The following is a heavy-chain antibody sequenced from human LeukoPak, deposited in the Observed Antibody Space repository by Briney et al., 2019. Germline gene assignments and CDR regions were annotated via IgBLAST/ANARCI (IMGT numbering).Heavy chain of an antibody. J-gene: IGHJ6*03. Sequence: SGGSLRLSCVGSGFTFSNYYMYWVRQAPGKGLVWVSRIKNAGTDTIYADSVKGRFTVSRDNAKNTVYLQMNSLRAEGTAVYYCARGGYGHNMDVWGEGTTVTVSS. CDR3: ARGGYGHNMDV. D-gene: IGHD3-10*01. V-gene: IGHV3-74*01. CDR1: GFTFSNYY. CDR2: IKNAGTDT.